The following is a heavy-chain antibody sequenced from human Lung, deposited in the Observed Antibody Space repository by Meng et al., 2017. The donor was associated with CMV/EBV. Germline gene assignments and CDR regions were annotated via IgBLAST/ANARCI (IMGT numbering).Heavy chain of an antibody. V-gene: IGHV3-15*01. Sequence: ESXKISXAASGFTFSDAWMSWVRQAPGKGLEWVGRIKSKIDGGTTDYAAPVKGRFTISRDDSRNTLYLQMNSLKTEDTAVYYCATDLRGRAVAGTYYYYGMDLWGQGTXVTVSS. CDR2: IKSKIDGGTT. CDR3: ATDLRGRAVAGTYYYYGMDL. CDR1: GFTFSDAW. J-gene: IGHJ6*02. D-gene: IGHD6-19*01.